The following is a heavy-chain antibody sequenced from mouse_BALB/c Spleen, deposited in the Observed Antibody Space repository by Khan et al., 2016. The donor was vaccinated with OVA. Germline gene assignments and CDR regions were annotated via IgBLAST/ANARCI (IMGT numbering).Heavy chain of an antibody. D-gene: IGHD3-2*02. CDR1: GYSITSGYG. CDR3: ARKARIKY. V-gene: IGHV3-2*02. J-gene: IGHJ2*01. Sequence: EVQLQESGPGLVKPSQSLSLTCTVTGYSITSGYGWNWIRQFPGNKLEWMGYLSYSGSTNYNPSLQSRISITRDTSKNQFFLQLNSVTTEDTATYYCARKARIKYWGQGTTVTVSS. CDR2: LSYSGST.